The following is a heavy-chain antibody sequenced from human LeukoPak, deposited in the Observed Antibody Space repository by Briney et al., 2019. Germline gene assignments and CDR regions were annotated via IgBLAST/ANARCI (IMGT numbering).Heavy chain of an antibody. D-gene: IGHD6-13*01. CDR3: ARGHYGSSWYYYYYMDV. Sequence: GASVKVSCKASGYTFTSYDINWVRQATGQGLEWMGWMNPNSGNTGYAQKFQGRVTMTRNTSISTAYMELSSLRSEDTAVYYCARGHYGSSWYYYYYMDVWGKGTTVTVSS. V-gene: IGHV1-8*01. CDR2: MNPNSGNT. J-gene: IGHJ6*03. CDR1: GYTFTSYD.